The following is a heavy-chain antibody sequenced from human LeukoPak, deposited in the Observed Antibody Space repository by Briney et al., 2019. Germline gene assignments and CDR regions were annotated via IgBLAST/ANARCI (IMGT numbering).Heavy chain of an antibody. CDR3: ARHLDSSGWSYYYYYYGMDV. Sequence: SETLSLTCTVSGGSISSSSYYWGWIRQPPGKGLEWIGSIYYSGSTYYNPSLKSRVTISVDTSKNQFSLKLSSVTAADTAVYYCARHLDSSGWSYYYYYYGMDVWGQGTTVTVSS. CDR1: GGSISSSSYY. V-gene: IGHV4-39*01. J-gene: IGHJ6*02. D-gene: IGHD6-19*01. CDR2: IYYSGST.